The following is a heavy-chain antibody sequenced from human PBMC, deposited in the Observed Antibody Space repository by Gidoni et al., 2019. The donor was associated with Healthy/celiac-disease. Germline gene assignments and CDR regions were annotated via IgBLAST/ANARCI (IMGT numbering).Heavy chain of an antibody. CDR3: ARDLGYCSSTSCYGNYFDY. Sequence: QVQLVASGGGVVQPGRSLRLSCAASGFTFSSYALHWVRQAPGKGLEWVAVISYDGSNKYYADSVKGRFTISRDNSKNTLYLQMNSLRAEDTAVYYCARDLGYCSSTSCYGNYFDYWGQGTLVTVSS. J-gene: IGHJ4*02. D-gene: IGHD2-2*01. CDR2: ISYDGSNK. V-gene: IGHV3-30*16. CDR1: GFTFSSYA.